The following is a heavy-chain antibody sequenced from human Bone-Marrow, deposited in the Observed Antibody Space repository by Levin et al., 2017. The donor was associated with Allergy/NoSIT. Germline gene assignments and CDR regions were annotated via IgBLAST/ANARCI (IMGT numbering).Heavy chain of an antibody. CDR2: VTGSGDTT. J-gene: IGHJ6*02. V-gene: IGHV3-23*01. CDR3: ARSNYGESV. Sequence: GGSLRLSCAASGFTFATHGMTWVRQAPGKGLEWISFVTGSGDTTYYADSVKGRFTIFRDNSKNMVYLQMNSLRAEDTAVYYCARSNYGESVWGPGTTVTVSS. CDR1: GFTFATHG. D-gene: IGHD3-10*01.